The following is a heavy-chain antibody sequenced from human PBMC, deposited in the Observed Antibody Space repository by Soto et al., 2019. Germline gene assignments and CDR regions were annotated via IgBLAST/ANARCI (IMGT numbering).Heavy chain of an antibody. D-gene: IGHD6-19*01. CDR1: GFSFSRHG. CDR2: ISYDGSNQ. J-gene: IGHJ6*02. CDR3: ARDRSSTYYYYGMDL. V-gene: IGHV3-30-3*01. Sequence: PGGSLRLSCAASGFSFSRHGMHWVRQAPGKGLEWVAVISYDGSNQDYADSVKGRFSISRDNSKNTVYLQMNSLRVEDSAVYYCARDRSSTYYYYGMDLWGQGPTVTVSS.